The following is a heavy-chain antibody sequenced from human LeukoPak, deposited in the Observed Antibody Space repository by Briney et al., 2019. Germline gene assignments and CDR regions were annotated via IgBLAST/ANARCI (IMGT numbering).Heavy chain of an antibody. CDR1: GYTFTSYA. V-gene: IGHV1-3*03. CDR2: INADNGNT. D-gene: IGHD3-22*01. Sequence: ASVKVSCKTSGYTFTSYAMYWVRQAPGQRLEWMGWINADNGNTKYSQEFQGRVTITRDTSASTAYMELSSLRSEDMAVYYCARDDSSALDYWGQGTLVTVSS. J-gene: IGHJ4*02. CDR3: ARDDSSALDY.